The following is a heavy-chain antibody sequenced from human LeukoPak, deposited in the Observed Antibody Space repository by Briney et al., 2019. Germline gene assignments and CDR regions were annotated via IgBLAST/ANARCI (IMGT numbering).Heavy chain of an antibody. D-gene: IGHD2-15*01. Sequence: ASVKVSCKTSGYTFTGYYMHWVRQAPGQGPEWMGWINPNTGGTKYAQKFQGRVTMTRDTSITTVYMEVSRLRSDDTAVYYCAREGEDSEDTNWFDPWGQGTLVTVSS. V-gene: IGHV1-2*02. J-gene: IGHJ5*02. CDR2: INPNTGGT. CDR1: GYTFTGYY. CDR3: AREGEDSEDTNWFDP.